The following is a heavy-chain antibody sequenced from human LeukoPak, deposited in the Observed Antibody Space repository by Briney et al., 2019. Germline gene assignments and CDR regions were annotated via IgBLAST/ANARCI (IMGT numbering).Heavy chain of an antibody. CDR2: INTTTGNP. Sequence: ASVKVSCKPSGYTFTTFPINWVRQAPGQGLEWMGWINTTTGNPTYAQGLTGQFVFSLDTSVSTAYLQVTSLKTEDIGVYYCARGHDTTGYFAYWGQRSLVTVSS. CDR3: ARGHDTTGYFAY. V-gene: IGHV7-4-1*02. CDR1: GYTFTTFP. J-gene: IGHJ4*02. D-gene: IGHD3-9*01.